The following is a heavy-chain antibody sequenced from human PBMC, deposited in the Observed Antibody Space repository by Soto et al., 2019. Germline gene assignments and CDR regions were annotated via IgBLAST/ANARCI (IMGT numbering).Heavy chain of an antibody. CDR2: INSDGSAT. V-gene: IGHV3-74*01. J-gene: IGHJ4*02. CDR1: GFTFSSYW. CDR3: ATLNSFGSDY. D-gene: IGHD5-18*01. Sequence: GGSLRLSCAASGFTFSSYWMHWVRQTAGKGLVWVSQINSDGSATRYADSVKGRFTISRDNAKNTVYLQMNSLSAEDTAVYYCATLNSFGSDYWGQGTLVTVSS.